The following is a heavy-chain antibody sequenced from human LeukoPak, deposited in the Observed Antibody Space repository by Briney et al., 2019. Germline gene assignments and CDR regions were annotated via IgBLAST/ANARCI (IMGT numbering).Heavy chain of an antibody. V-gene: IGHV3-30*04. CDR3: ARGRTGITIFGVVIISPFFDY. D-gene: IGHD3-3*01. CDR2: ISYDGSNK. Sequence: PGGSLRLSCAASGFTFSSYAMHWVRQAPGKGLEWVAVISYDGSNKYYADSVKGRFTISRDNSKNTLYLQMNSLRAEDTAVYYCARGRTGITIFGVVIISPFFDYWGQGTLVTVSS. CDR1: GFTFSSYA. J-gene: IGHJ4*02.